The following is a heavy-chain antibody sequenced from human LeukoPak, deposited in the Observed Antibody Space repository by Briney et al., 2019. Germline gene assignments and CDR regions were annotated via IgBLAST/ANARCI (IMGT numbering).Heavy chain of an antibody. J-gene: IGHJ4*02. CDR3: ARAYYYDSSGYYYGPYFDY. CDR1: GGTFSSYA. CDR2: IIPIFGTA. D-gene: IGHD3-22*01. V-gene: IGHV1-69*05. Sequence: SVKVSCKASGGTFSSYAISWVRQAPGQGLEWMGGIIPIFGTANYAQKFQGRVTITTDESTSTAYMELSSLRSEDTAVYYCARAYYYDSSGYYYGPYFDYWGQGALVTVSS.